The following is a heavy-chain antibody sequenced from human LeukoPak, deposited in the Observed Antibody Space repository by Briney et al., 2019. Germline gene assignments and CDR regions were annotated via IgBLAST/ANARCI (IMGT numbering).Heavy chain of an antibody. D-gene: IGHD6-19*01. CDR1: GSTFSGFR. CDR2: ISSSPTYI. CDR3: ARGRGVPVAGTDLDY. Sequence: PGGSLRLSCAASGSTFSGFRMTWVRQAPGKGLEWVSSISSSPTYIYYADSVKGRFTISRDTAKNSLYLQMSSLRVEDTAVYYCARGRGVPVAGTDLDYWGQGTVVTVSS. V-gene: IGHV3-21*01. J-gene: IGHJ4*02.